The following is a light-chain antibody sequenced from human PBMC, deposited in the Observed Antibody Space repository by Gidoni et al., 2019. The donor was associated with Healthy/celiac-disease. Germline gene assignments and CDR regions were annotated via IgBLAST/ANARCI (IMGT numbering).Light chain of an antibody. CDR3: QQRSNWPIT. CDR1: QSVSSY. CDR2: DAA. J-gene: IGKJ5*01. V-gene: IGKV3-11*01. Sequence: EIVLTQSPANLSLSPGERATLSCRARQSVSSYLAWYQQKPGQAPRLLIYDAANRATGIPARYSGSGSGTDFTLTISSLVPEDFAVYYCQQRSNWPITFGQGTRLEIK.